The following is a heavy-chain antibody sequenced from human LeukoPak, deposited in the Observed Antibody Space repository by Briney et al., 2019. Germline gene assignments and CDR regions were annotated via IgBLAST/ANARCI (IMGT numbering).Heavy chain of an antibody. J-gene: IGHJ4*02. D-gene: IGHD5-12*01. CDR2: IWYDGSNK. Sequence: GGSLRLSCAASGFTFSSYAMSWVRQAPGKGLEWVTVIWYDGSNKYYADSVKGRFTISRDNSKNTLYLQMNSLRAEDTAVYYCAREGLVVATIREGFDYWGQGTLVTVSS. CDR1: GFTFSSYA. CDR3: AREGLVVATIREGFDY. V-gene: IGHV3-33*08.